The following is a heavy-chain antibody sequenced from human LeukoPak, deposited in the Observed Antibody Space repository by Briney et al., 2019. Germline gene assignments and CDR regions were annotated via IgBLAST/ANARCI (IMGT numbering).Heavy chain of an antibody. CDR1: GGSISSFY. CDR2: IFYSGNT. CDR3: ARVPMGGNYVEY. V-gene: IGHV4-59*01. D-gene: IGHD3-16*01. J-gene: IGHJ4*02. Sequence: SETLSLTCTVPGGSISSFYWTWIRQPPGKGLECIGFIFYSGNTNYNPSLKSRVTISVDTSKNQFSLKLSSVTAADTAVYYCARVPMGGNYVEYWGQGILVTVSS.